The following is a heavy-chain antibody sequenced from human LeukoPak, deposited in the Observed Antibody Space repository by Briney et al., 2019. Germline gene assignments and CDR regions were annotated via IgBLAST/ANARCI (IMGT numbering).Heavy chain of an antibody. V-gene: IGHV1-8*01. D-gene: IGHD4-23*01. CDR1: GYTFTTYD. J-gene: IGHJ5*02. CDR3: ARGPNKSDGGNSGSAWFDP. CDR2: MNPNSGNT. Sequence: GASVTVSCKASGYTFTTYDINWVRQAAGQGQEWMGWMNPNSGNTGYAQKFQGRVTMTRNASISTAYMELSSLRSEDTAVYYCARGPNKSDGGNSGSAWFDPWGQGTLVTVSS.